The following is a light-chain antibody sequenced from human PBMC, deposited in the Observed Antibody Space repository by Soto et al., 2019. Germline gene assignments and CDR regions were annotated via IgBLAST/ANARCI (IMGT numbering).Light chain of an antibody. CDR3: QQYNTYST. J-gene: IGKJ5*01. CDR2: GAS. CDR1: QSVASN. V-gene: IGKV3-15*01. Sequence: EIALTQSPGTLSLSPGEIATLSCSASQSVASNYLAWYQQKPGQAPRLLIYGASTRATGIPARFSGSGSGTEFTLTISSLQSEDFATYYCQQYNTYSTFGQGTRLEIK.